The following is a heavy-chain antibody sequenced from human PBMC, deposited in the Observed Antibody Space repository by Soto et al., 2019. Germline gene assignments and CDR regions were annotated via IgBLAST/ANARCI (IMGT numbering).Heavy chain of an antibody. CDR1: GYTFTSYY. D-gene: IGHD6-13*01. J-gene: IGHJ4*02. CDR2: INPSGGST. Sequence: ASVKVSCKASGYTFTSYYMHWVRQAPGQGLEWMGIINPSGGSTSYAQKFQGRVTMTRDTSTSTVYMEMSSLRSEDTAVYYCALITAAGTHFDYLGQGTLVTVSS. V-gene: IGHV1-46*01. CDR3: ALITAAGTHFDY.